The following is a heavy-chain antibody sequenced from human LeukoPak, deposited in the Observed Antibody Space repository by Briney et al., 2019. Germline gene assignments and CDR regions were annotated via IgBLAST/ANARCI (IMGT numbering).Heavy chain of an antibody. CDR3: AKGTQQWLAYYYYGMDV. Sequence: PGGSLRLSCAASGFTFSSYSMNWVRQAPGKGLEWVSSISSSSSYIYYADSVKGRFTISRDNAKNSLYLQMNSLRAEDTAVYYCAKGTQQWLAYYYYGMDVWGQGTTVTVSS. CDR2: ISSSSSYI. D-gene: IGHD6-19*01. CDR1: GFTFSSYS. J-gene: IGHJ6*02. V-gene: IGHV3-21*04.